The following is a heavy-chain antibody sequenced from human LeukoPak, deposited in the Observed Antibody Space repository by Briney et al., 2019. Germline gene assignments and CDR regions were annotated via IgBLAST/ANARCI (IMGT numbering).Heavy chain of an antibody. D-gene: IGHD3-10*01. CDR2: IRSSSSYI. CDR3: ARDRYYGSGSYPRPDAFDI. Sequence: GGSLRLSCAASGFTFSSYSMNWVRQAPGKGLEWVSSIRSSSSYIYYADSVKGRFTISRDNAKNSLYLQMNSLRAEDTAVYYCARDRYYGSGSYPRPDAFDIWGQGTMVTVSS. CDR1: GFTFSSYS. J-gene: IGHJ3*02. V-gene: IGHV3-21*01.